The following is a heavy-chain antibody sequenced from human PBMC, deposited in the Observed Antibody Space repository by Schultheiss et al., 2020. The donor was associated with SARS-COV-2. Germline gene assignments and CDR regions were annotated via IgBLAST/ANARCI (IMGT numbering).Heavy chain of an antibody. J-gene: IGHJ4*02. V-gene: IGHV4-39*01. CDR1: GGSISSSSYY. Sequence: SQTLSLTCTVSGGSISSSSYYWGWIRQPPGKGLEWIGSIYYSGSTYYNPSLKSRVTISVDTSKNQFSLKLSSVTAADTAVYYCARPRAQEGGYYFDYWGQGTLVTVSS. CDR2: IYYSGST. D-gene: IGHD3-16*01. CDR3: ARPRAQEGGYYFDY.